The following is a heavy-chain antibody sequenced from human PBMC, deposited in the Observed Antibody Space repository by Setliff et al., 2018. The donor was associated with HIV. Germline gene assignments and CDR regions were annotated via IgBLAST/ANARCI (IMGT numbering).Heavy chain of an antibody. CDR1: GYSFDIYW. Sequence: GESLKISCNTSGYSFDIYWIGWVRQMPGKGLEWVAVIYPRDSDTRVNPSFQGHVTISADKSISTTYLQWSSLRASDTAMYYCARVFSAGWFDSWGQGTLVTVSS. V-gene: IGHV5-51*01. J-gene: IGHJ5*01. D-gene: IGHD6-13*01. CDR3: ARVFSAGWFDS. CDR2: IYPRDSDT.